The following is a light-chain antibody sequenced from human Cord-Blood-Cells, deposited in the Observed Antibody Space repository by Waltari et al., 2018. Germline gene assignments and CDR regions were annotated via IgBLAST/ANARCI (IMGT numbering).Light chain of an antibody. CDR1: QSISSW. J-gene: IGKJ3*01. CDR2: DAS. V-gene: IGKV1-5*01. CDR3: QQYNSYLFT. Sequence: DIQMTPSPSTLSASVGDRVTITCRASQSISSWLAWYQQKPGKAPKLLIYDASSLESGVPSSFSGSGSGTEFTLTISSLQPDDFATYYCQQYNSYLFTFGPGTKVDIK.